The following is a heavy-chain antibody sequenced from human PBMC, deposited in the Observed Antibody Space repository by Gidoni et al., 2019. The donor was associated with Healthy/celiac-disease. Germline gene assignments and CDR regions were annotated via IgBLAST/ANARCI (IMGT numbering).Heavy chain of an antibody. CDR1: GFTFSAYY. D-gene: IGHD3-10*01. J-gene: IGHJ4*02. CDR3: ARTGIYMSFPVGYFDY. V-gene: IGHV3-11*06. CDR2: ISSSSSYT. Sequence: QVQLVESGGGLVKPGGSLRLSCAASGFTFSAYYMSWIRQAPGKGLDWVSYISSSSSYTNDADSVKVRFTISRDNAKNSLYLQMNSLSAEDTAVYYCARTGIYMSFPVGYFDYWGQGTLVTVSS.